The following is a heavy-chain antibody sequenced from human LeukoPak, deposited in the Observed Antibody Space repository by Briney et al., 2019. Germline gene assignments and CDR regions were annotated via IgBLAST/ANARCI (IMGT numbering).Heavy chain of an antibody. J-gene: IGHJ3*02. CDR3: ARGGVCGGDCYPNAFDI. CDR1: GGTFRSYA. V-gene: IGHV1-69*13. CDR2: IIPIFGTA. D-gene: IGHD2-21*02. Sequence: ASVNASCKPSGGTFRSYAISWVRQAPGQGLEWIGGIIPIFGTANYAQKFQGRVTITADESTSTAYMELSSLRSEDTAVYYCARGGVCGGDCYPNAFDIWGQGTMVTVSS.